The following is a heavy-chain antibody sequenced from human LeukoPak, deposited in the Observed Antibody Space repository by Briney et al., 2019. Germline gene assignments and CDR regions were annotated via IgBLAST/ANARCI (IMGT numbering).Heavy chain of an antibody. J-gene: IGHJ4*02. CDR3: AKGRGYDFWSGYCDY. D-gene: IGHD3-3*01. CDR2: ISSSSSYI. CDR1: GFTFSSYS. Sequence: GGSLRLSCAASGFTFSSYSMNWVRQAPGKGLEWVSSISSSSSYIYYADSVKGRFTISRDNSKNTLYLQMNGLRAEDTAVYYCAKGRGYDFWSGYCDYWGQGTLVTVSS. V-gene: IGHV3-21*01.